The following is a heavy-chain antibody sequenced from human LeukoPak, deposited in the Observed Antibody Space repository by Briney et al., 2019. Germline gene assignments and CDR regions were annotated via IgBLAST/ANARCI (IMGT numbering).Heavy chain of an antibody. V-gene: IGHV3-23*01. Sequence: GGSLRLSCAASGFTFSIYAMSWVRQAPGKGLEWVSTISGGDGTTYYADPVKGRFTISRDNSKNIEFLQMDSLRAEDTAVYYCAKVSGGDCPYCFDHWGQGALVTVSS. CDR1: GFTFSIYA. CDR3: AKVSGGDCPYCFDH. D-gene: IGHD2-21*02. J-gene: IGHJ4*02. CDR2: ISGGDGTT.